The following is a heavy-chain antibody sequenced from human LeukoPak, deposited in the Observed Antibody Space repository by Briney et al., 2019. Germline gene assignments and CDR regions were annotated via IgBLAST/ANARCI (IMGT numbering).Heavy chain of an antibody. V-gene: IGHV4-30-2*01. CDR2: IYHSGST. D-gene: IGHD6-13*01. J-gene: IGHJ4*02. CDR1: GGSISSGGYY. CDR3: ARLVRYARKGLYYFDY. Sequence: SETLSLTCTVSGGSISSGGYYWSWIRQPPGKGLEWIGYIYHSGSTYYNPSLKSRVTISVDRSKNQFSLKLSSVTAADTAVYCCARLVRYARKGLYYFDYWGQGTLVTVSS.